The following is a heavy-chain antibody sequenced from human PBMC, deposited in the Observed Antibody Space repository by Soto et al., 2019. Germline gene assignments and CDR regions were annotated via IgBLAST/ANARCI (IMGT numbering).Heavy chain of an antibody. D-gene: IGHD1-26*01. Sequence: QVQLVQSGAEVKKPGSSVKVSCKASGGTFSSYSINWVRQAPGQGLEWMGEIIPIFGTANYAQKFQGRVMITAAESTSTADMELSSLRSEDTAVYYCARDGGRHSGGIDYWGQGTLVTVSS. CDR3: ARDGGRHSGGIDY. CDR2: IIPIFGTA. J-gene: IGHJ4*02. V-gene: IGHV1-69*01. CDR1: GGTFSSYS.